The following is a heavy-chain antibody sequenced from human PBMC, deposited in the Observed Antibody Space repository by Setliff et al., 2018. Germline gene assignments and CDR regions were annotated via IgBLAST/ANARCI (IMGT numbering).Heavy chain of an antibody. CDR3: ARLRGAFDY. D-gene: IGHD3-16*01. V-gene: IGHV4-59*01. CDR1: GGSISSYY. J-gene: IGHJ4*02. CDR2: IYYSGST. Sequence: SETLSLTCAVSGGSISSYYWSWIRQPPGKRLEWIGCIYYSGSTNYNPSLESRVTISVDTSKNQFSLRLNSATAADTAVYYCARLRGAFDYWGQGALVTVSS.